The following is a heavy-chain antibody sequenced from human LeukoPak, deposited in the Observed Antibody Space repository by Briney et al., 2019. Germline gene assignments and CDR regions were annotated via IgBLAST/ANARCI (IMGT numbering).Heavy chain of an antibody. CDR1: GFTFSSYW. CDR2: IKQDGSEK. V-gene: IGHV3-7*01. Sequence: GGSLRLSCAASGFTFSSYWMSWVRQAPGKGLEWVANIKQDGSEKYYVDSVKGRFTISRDNAKNSLYLQMNSLRAEDTAVYYCARVDGGVAMGFVYDYWGQGTLVTVSS. CDR3: ARVDGGVAMGFVYDY. J-gene: IGHJ4*02. D-gene: IGHD3-3*01.